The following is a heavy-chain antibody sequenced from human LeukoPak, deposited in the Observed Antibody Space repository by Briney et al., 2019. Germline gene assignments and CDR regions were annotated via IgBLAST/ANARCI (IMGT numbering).Heavy chain of an antibody. V-gene: IGHV3-23*01. D-gene: IGHD3-22*01. CDR1: GFTFSSYA. J-gene: IGHJ4*02. CDR2: ISGSGGST. CDR3: EKDSSGYYYRPQDY. Sequence: GGSLRLSCAASGFTFSSYAMSWVRQAPGKGLEWVSAISGSGGSTYYADSVKGRFTISRDNSKNTLYLQMNSLRAEDTAVYYCEKDSSGYYYRPQDYWGQGTLVTVSS.